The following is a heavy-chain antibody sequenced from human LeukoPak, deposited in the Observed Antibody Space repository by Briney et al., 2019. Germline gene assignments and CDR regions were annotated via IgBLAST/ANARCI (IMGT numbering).Heavy chain of an antibody. V-gene: IGHV1-18*01. CDR3: ARDIVGATGDY. CDR2: ISAYNGNT. J-gene: IGHJ4*02. D-gene: IGHD1-26*01. Sequence: GASVKVSCKASGGTFSSYAISWVRQAPGQGLEWMGWISAYNGNTNYAQKVQGRVTMTTDTSTSTAYMELRSLRSDDTAVYYCARDIVGATGDYWGQGTLVTVSS. CDR1: GGTFSSYA.